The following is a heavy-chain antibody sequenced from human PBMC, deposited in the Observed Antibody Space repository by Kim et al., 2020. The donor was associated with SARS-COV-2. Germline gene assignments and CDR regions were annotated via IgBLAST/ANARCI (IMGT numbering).Heavy chain of an antibody. CDR2: IRSKANSYAT. D-gene: IGHD6-19*01. J-gene: IGHJ3*02. CDR1: GFTFSGST. Sequence: GGSLRLSCAASGFTFSGSTMHWVRLASGKGLEWVGRIRSKANSYATAYAASVKNRFTISRDDSKNTAYLQMNSLKTEDTAVYYCTRVNPIAGGWYDALDIWGQGTMVTVSS. CDR3: TRVNPIAGGWYDALDI. V-gene: IGHV3-73*01.